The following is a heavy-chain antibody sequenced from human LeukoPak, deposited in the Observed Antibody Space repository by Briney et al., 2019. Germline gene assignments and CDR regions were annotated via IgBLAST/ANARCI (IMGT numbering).Heavy chain of an antibody. D-gene: IGHD1-1*01. CDR3: AKDRGIRTMYYYYGMDV. Sequence: GGSLRLSCAASGFTFSSYAMHWVRQAPGKGLEWVAVISYDGSNKYYADSVKGRFTISRDNSKNTLYLQMNSLRAEDTAVYYCAKDRGIRTMYYYYGMDVWGQGTTVTVSS. J-gene: IGHJ6*02. CDR2: ISYDGSNK. CDR1: GFTFSSYA. V-gene: IGHV3-30-3*01.